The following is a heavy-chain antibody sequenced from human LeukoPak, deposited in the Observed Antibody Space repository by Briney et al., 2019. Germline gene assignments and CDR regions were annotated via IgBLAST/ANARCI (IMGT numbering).Heavy chain of an antibody. CDR3: AKDVDCSGGNCFSSYYGMDV. J-gene: IGHJ6*02. CDR2: IGATT. D-gene: IGHD2-15*01. CDR1: GFTFTNYA. V-gene: IGHV3-23*01. Sequence: GGSLRLSCAASGFTFTNYAMRWVRQAPGKGLEWVSTIGATTYYADSVRGRFTISRDNSKNTLFLQMNALRAEDTAIYYCAKDVDCSGGNCFSSYYGMDVWGQGTTVTVSS.